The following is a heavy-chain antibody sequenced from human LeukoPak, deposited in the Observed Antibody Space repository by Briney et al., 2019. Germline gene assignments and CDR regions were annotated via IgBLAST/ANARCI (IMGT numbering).Heavy chain of an antibody. J-gene: IGHJ4*02. CDR3: ARGPLGSGSYSSY. Sequence: GGSLRLSCAASGFTFSDYNMRWIRQAPGKGLEWVSSISRSGSTKYYADSVKGRFTISRDNAKNSLYLQMNSLRAEDTAVYYCARGPLGSGSYSSYWGQGTLVTVSS. CDR2: ISRSGSTK. D-gene: IGHD3-10*01. CDR1: GFTFSDYN. V-gene: IGHV3-11*04.